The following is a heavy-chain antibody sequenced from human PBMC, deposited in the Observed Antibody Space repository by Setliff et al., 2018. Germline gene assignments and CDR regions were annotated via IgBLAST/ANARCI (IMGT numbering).Heavy chain of an antibody. Sequence: GASVKVSCKASGYTFTSYGISWVRQAPGQGLEWMGWISTYNGNTNYAQKLQGRVTITADESTSTAYMELSSLRSEDTAVYYCARGWAGYCSGGSCGEWFDPWGQGTLVTVSS. CDR2: ISTYNGNT. CDR3: ARGWAGYCSGGSCGEWFDP. J-gene: IGHJ5*02. V-gene: IGHV1-18*01. CDR1: GYTFTSYG. D-gene: IGHD2-15*01.